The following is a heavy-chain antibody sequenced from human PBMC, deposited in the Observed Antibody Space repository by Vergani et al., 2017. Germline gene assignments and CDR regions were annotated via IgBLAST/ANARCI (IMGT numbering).Heavy chain of an antibody. V-gene: IGHV4-34*01. Sequence: QVQLQQWGAGLLKPSETLSLTCAVYGGSFSGYYWSWIRQPPGKGLEWIGEINHSGSTYYNPSLKSRVTIAVDTSKNQFSLKLSAVTAADTAVYYCARGSRRYFDWLLYPLFDYWGQGTLVTVXS. CDR3: ARGSRRYFDWLLYPLFDY. D-gene: IGHD3-9*01. CDR1: GGSFSGYY. J-gene: IGHJ4*02. CDR2: INHSGST.